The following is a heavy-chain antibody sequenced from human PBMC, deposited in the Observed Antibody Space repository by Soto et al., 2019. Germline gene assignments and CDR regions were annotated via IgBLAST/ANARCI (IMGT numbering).Heavy chain of an antibody. V-gene: IGHV3-30-3*01. CDR1: GFTFSSYA. CDR3: ARERDSFDD. CDR2: ISYDGSDK. D-gene: IGHD2-15*01. Sequence: QVQLVESGGGVVQPGRCLRLSCAASGFTFSSYAMHWVRQAPGKGLEWVAFISYDGSDKFYADSVKGRFIISRDNSENTLFLQRNSLRVEDKAVYYWARERDSFDDWGQGTLVIVSS. J-gene: IGHJ4*02.